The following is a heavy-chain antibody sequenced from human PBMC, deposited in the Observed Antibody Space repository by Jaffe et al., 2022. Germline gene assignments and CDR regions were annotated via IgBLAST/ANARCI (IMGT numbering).Heavy chain of an antibody. Sequence: QVQLVQSGAEVKKPGSSVKVSCKASGGTFSSYAISWVRQAPGQGLEWMGGIIPIFGTANYAQKFQGRVTITADESTSTAYMELSSLRSEDTAVYYCAVSCSGGSCYSEYYYYMDVWGKGTTVTVSS. V-gene: IGHV1-69*01. CDR3: AVSCSGGSCYSEYYYYMDV. J-gene: IGHJ6*03. D-gene: IGHD2-15*01. CDR1: GGTFSSYA. CDR2: IIPIFGTA.